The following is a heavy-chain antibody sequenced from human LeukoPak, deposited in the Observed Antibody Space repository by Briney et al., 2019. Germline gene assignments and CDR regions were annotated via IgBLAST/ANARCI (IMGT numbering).Heavy chain of an antibody. D-gene: IGHD2-15*01. V-gene: IGHV3-21*01. Sequence: GGSLRLSCAASGFTFSSYAMSWVRQAPGKELEWVSYISSSSSYIYYADSVKGRFTISRDNAENSLYLQMNSMRAEDTAVYYCARGSEGYCSGGGCYYGMDVWGQGTTVTVSS. CDR1: GFTFSSYA. J-gene: IGHJ6*01. CDR3: ARGSEGYCSGGGCYYGMDV. CDR2: ISSSSSYI.